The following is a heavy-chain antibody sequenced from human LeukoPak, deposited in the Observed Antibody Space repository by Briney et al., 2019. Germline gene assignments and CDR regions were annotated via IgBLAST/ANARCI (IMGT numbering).Heavy chain of an antibody. Sequence: PSQTLSPTCTPAASSISSGGDDSGWLRQPAGKGLEWIGRVYTSGSTNYNPSLKSRVTISVDRYKNQFSLHLNFVTAADTAAYYCPGGGLGDGSNYLDYWGQGTLVTVSS. CDR2: VYTSGST. J-gene: IGHJ4*02. CDR1: ASSISSGGDD. D-gene: IGHD1-26*01. CDR3: PGGGLGDGSNYLDY. V-gene: IGHV4-61*02.